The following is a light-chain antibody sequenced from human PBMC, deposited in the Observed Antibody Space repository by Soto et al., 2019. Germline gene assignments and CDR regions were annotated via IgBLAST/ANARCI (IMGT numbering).Light chain of an antibody. CDR3: MQALQTPLT. Sequence: DIVMTQSPLSLPVTPGEPASISCRSSQSLLHSNGYNYLDWYLQKPGQSPQLLIYLGSNRASGVPDRFSGSGSGTDFTLKISRVEADDVGVYYCMQALQTPLTFGGGTKVESK. V-gene: IGKV2-28*01. J-gene: IGKJ4*01. CDR2: LGS. CDR1: QSLLHSNGYNY.